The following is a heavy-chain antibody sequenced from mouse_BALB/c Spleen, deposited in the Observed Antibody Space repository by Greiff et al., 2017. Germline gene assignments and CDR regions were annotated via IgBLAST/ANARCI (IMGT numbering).Heavy chain of an antibody. V-gene: IGHV1S81*02. Sequence: QVQLQQPGAELVKPGASVKLSCKASGYTFTSYWMHWVKQRPGQGLEWIGEINPSNGRTNYNEKFKSKATLTVDKSSSTAYMQLSSLTSEDSAVYYSARRGPAWFAYWGQGTLVTVSA. CDR2: INPSNGRT. CDR1: GYTFTSYW. J-gene: IGHJ3*01. CDR3: ARRGPAWFAY.